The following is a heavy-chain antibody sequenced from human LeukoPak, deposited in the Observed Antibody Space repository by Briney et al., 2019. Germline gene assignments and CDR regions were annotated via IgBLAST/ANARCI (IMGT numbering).Heavy chain of an antibody. J-gene: IGHJ4*02. D-gene: IGHD3-10*01. Sequence: PSETLSLTCTVSGGSISSGSYYWSWIRQPAGKGLEWIGRIYTSGSTNYNPSLKSRVTISVDTSKNQFSLKLSSVTAADTAVYYCARQDTYYYGSGSSYKDWGQGTLVTVSS. CDR3: ARQDTYYYGSGSSYKD. CDR2: IYTSGST. CDR1: GGSISSGSYY. V-gene: IGHV4-61*02.